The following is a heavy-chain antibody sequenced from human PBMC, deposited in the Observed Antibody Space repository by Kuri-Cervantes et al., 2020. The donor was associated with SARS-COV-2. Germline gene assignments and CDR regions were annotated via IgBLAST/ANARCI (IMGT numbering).Heavy chain of an antibody. CDR1: GGSISSSGYY. V-gene: IGHV4-39*01. CDR3: AIINWNRFDY. Sequence: GSLRLSCTVSGGSISSSGYYWGWIRQPPGKGLEWIGSIYYSGSTYYNPSLKSRVTISVDTSKNQFSLKLGSVTAADTTVYYCAIINWNRFDYWGQGTLVTVSS. J-gene: IGHJ4*02. D-gene: IGHD1-1*01. CDR2: IYYSGST.